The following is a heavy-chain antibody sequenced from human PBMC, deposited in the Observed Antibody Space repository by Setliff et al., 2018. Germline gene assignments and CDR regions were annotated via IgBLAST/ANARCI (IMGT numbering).Heavy chain of an antibody. D-gene: IGHD1-26*01. CDR2: ISSSGDST. Sequence: GGSLRLSCAASGFTFSSYEMNWVRQAPGKGLEWVSYISSSGDSTYYADSVKGRFTISRDNAKNSLYLQMNSLRAEDTAVYYCARGGLGATTSRYFDLWGRGTLVTVSS. CDR3: ARGGLGATTSRYFDL. CDR1: GFTFSSYE. V-gene: IGHV3-48*03. J-gene: IGHJ2*01.